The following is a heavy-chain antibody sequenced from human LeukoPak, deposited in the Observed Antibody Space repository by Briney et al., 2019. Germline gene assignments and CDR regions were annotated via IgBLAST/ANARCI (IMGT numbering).Heavy chain of an antibody. V-gene: IGHV3-30*04. D-gene: IGHD3-10*01. CDR3: ARDFLGASDI. J-gene: IGHJ3*02. CDR2: ISYDGSNK. CDR1: GFTFSSYA. Sequence: GGSLRLSCAASGFTFSSYAMHWVRQAPGKGLEWVAVISYDGSNKYYADSVKGRFTISRDNSKNTLYLQMNSLRAEDTAVYYCARDFLGASDIWGQGTMVTVSS.